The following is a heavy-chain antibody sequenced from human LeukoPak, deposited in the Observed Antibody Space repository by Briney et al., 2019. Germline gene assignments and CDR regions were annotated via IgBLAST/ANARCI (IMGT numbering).Heavy chain of an antibody. CDR2: IWYDGSNK. J-gene: IGHJ4*02. V-gene: IGHV3-33*06. CDR1: GFTFSSYG. D-gene: IGHD1-26*01. Sequence: PGGSLRLSCAASGFTFSSYGMHWVRQAPGKGLEWVAVIWYDGSNKYYADSVEGRFTISRDNSKNTLYLQMNSLRAEDTAVYYCVKDLGRYRNNCFDYWGQGTLVTVSS. CDR3: VKDLGRYRNNCFDY.